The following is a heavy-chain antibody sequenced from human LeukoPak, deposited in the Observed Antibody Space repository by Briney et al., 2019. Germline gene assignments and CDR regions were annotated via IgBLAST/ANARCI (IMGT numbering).Heavy chain of an antibody. Sequence: GASVKVSCKASGYTFTGYYMHWVRQAPGQGLEWMGWINPNSGGTNYAQKFQGRVTMTRDTSISTAYMELSRLRSDDTAVYYCARGGNGDYGGYYYYMDVWGKGTTVTISS. V-gene: IGHV1-2*02. CDR1: GYTFTGYY. D-gene: IGHD4-17*01. CDR2: INPNSGGT. J-gene: IGHJ6*03. CDR3: ARGGNGDYGGYYYYMDV.